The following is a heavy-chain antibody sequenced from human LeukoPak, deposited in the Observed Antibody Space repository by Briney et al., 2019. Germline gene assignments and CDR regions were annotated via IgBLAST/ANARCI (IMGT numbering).Heavy chain of an antibody. CDR3: ARPPLVWLVPGIDY. CDR1: GFTFSSYA. Sequence: GGSLRLSCAASGFTFSSYAMHWVRQAPGKGLEWVAVISYDGSNKYYADSVKGRFTISRDNSKNTLYLQMNSLRAEDTAVYYCARPPLVWLVPGIDYWGQGTLVTVSS. V-gene: IGHV3-30-3*01. J-gene: IGHJ4*02. D-gene: IGHD6-19*01. CDR2: ISYDGSNK.